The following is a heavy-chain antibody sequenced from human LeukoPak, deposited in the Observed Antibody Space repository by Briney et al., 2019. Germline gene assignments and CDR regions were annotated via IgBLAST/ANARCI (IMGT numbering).Heavy chain of an antibody. J-gene: IGHJ3*02. CDR1: GGSIRSYY. D-gene: IGHD6-19*01. V-gene: IGHV4-59*08. CDR3: ARPYSGGWYGAFDI. Sequence: SETLSLTCTVSGGSIRSYYWSRIRQPPGKGLEWIGYIYYSGNTNYNPSLKSRVTISVDTSENQFSLKLSSVTAADTAVYYCARPYSGGWYGAFDIWGQGTMVTVSS. CDR2: IYYSGNT.